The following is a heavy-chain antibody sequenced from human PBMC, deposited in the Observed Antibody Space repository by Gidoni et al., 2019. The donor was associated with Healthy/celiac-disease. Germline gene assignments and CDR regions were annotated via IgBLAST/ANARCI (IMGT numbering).Heavy chain of an antibody. Sequence: QLQLQESGPGLVKPSETLSLTCTVSGGSISSSSYYWGWIRQPPGKGLEWIGSIYYSGSTYYNPSLKSRVTISVDTSKNQFSLKLSSVTAADTAVYYCARVRPHNYYYYGMDVWGQGTTVTVSS. V-gene: IGHV4-39*07. CDR1: GGSISSSSYY. CDR2: IYYSGST. J-gene: IGHJ6*02. CDR3: ARVRPHNYYYYGMDV.